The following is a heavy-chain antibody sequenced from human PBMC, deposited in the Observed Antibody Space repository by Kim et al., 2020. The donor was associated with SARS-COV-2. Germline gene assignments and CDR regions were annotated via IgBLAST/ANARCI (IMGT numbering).Heavy chain of an antibody. V-gene: IGHV4-39*01. J-gene: IGHJ2*01. Sequence: PSIRCRVTTTVDTSKNQFSLRLGSVTAADTAVYYCARHLRNWYFDLWGRGTLVTVSS. CDR3: ARHLRNWYFDL.